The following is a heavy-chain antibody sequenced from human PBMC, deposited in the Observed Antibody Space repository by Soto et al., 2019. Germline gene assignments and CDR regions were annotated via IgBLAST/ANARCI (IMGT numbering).Heavy chain of an antibody. CDR1: GFTFSSYA. Sequence: GGSLRLSCAASGFTFSSYAMHWVRQAPGKGLEWVAVISYDGSNKYYADSVKGRFTISRDNSKNTLYLQMNSLRAEDTAVYYCARDTGYDILTGSVDYWGQGTLVTVSS. CDR3: ARDTGYDILTGSVDY. J-gene: IGHJ4*02. CDR2: ISYDGSNK. V-gene: IGHV3-30-3*01. D-gene: IGHD3-9*01.